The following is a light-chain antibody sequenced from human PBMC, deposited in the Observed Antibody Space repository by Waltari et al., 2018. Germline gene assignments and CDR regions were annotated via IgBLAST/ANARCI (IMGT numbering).Light chain of an antibody. CDR2: GAS. CDR3: QQYYSIPWT. Sequence: EIVMTQSPVTLSVSPGERVTLSCRASQSIRNNLAWYQQKAGQPPRLLIYGASTRAPGLPARFSGSGSGTEFALTISSLQPEDVAVYYCQQYYSIPWTFGQGTKVEIK. V-gene: IGKV3-15*01. J-gene: IGKJ1*01. CDR1: QSIRNN.